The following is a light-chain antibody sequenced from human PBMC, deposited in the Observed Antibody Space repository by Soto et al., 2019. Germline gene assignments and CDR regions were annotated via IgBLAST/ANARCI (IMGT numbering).Light chain of an antibody. CDR1: QSIGSNY. J-gene: IGKJ1*01. Sequence: EIVLTQSPGTLSLSPGERATLSCRASQSIGSNYLAWYQQKPGQAPRLLIYAASSRATRTPDRFTGSGSGTDFTLTISRLETEDFAVYYCQQYGNSFRTFGQGTKVEIK. CDR2: AAS. CDR3: QQYGNSFRT. V-gene: IGKV3-20*01.